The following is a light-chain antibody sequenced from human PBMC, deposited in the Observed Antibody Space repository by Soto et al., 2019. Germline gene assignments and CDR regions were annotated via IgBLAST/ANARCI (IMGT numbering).Light chain of an antibody. Sequence: SVVTVSVTEEERATXSCRASESVSSNLAWYHEKAGHAPRLLMYGASTMAIGIPARFSASGSGTEFTLTLFFFQSEDGIRYCSTLT. CDR3: TLT. CDR2: GAS. V-gene: IGKV3-15*01. CDR1: ESVSSN. J-gene: IGKJ4*01.